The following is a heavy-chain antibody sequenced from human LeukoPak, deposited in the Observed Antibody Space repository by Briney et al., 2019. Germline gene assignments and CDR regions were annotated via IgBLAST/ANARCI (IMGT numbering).Heavy chain of an antibody. V-gene: IGHV4-34*01. CDR2: INHSGST. J-gene: IGHJ5*02. CDR3: ASWGDYGDFGGWFDP. Sequence: PSETLSLTCAVSGGSFSGYYWSWIRQPPGKGLEWIGEINHSGSTNYNPSLKSRVTISVDTSKNQFSLKLSSVTAADTAVYYCASWGDYGDFGGWFDPWGQGTLVTVSS. CDR1: GGSFSGYY. D-gene: IGHD4-17*01.